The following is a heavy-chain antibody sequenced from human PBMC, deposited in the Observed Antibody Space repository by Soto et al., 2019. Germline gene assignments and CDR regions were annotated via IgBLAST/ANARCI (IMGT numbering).Heavy chain of an antibody. J-gene: IGHJ4*02. Sequence: QVQLVESGGGVVQPGRSLRLSCAASGSTFSSYGMHWVRQAPGKGLEWVAVISYDGSNKYYADSVKGRFTISRDNSKNTLYLQMNSLRAEDTAVYYCAKALAAAGISGYWGQGTLVTVSS. CDR2: ISYDGSNK. CDR1: GSTFSSYG. D-gene: IGHD6-13*01. CDR3: AKALAAAGISGY. V-gene: IGHV3-30*18.